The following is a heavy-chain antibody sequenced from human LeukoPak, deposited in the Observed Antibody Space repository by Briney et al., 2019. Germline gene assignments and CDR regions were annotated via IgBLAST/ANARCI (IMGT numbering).Heavy chain of an antibody. J-gene: IGHJ4*02. CDR3: ARVGASVQLCGFIDY. D-gene: IGHD5-18*01. Sequence: PSETLSLTCTVSGGSISSGEYYWSWIRQPPGKGLEWIGYIYYSGSTYYNPSLKSRVTISVDTPKTQFSLKLSSVTAADTAVYYCARVGASVQLCGFIDYWGQGTLVTVSS. V-gene: IGHV4-30-4*01. CDR1: GGSISSGEYY. CDR2: IYYSGST.